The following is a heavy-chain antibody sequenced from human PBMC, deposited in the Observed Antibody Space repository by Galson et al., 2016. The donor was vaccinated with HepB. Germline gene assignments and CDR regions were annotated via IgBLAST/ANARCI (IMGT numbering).Heavy chain of an antibody. CDR2: IGAARGDT. Sequence: SVKVSCKASGYTFTNFGITWLRQAPGQGLEWMGWIGAARGDTNYAQKFQGRLTMTRDTSTTTAYMKLDYLRSDDTAVYFCASAHIFYCGGDVCHGYDACEVWGQGTTVIVSS. D-gene: IGHD2-21*01. CDR1: GYTFTNFG. V-gene: IGHV1-18*04. J-gene: IGHJ3*01. CDR3: ASAHIFYCGGDVCHGYDACEV.